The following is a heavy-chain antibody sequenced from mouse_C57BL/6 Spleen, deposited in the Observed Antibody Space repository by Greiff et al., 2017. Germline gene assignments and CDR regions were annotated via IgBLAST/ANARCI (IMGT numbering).Heavy chain of an antibody. CDR3: ARTVIYYGNYVDYFDY. CDR1: GYTFTSYW. D-gene: IGHD2-1*01. CDR2: IDPSDSYT. J-gene: IGHJ2*01. Sequence: VQLQQSGAELVMPGASVKLSCKASGYTFTSYWMHWVKQRPGQGLEWIGEIDPSDSYTNYNQKFKGKSTLTVDKSSSTAYMQLSSLTSEDSAVYYCARTVIYYGNYVDYFDYWGQGTTLTVSS. V-gene: IGHV1-69*01.